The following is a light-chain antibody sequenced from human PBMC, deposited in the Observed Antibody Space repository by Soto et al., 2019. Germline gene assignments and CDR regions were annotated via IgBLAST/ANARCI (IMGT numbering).Light chain of an antibody. CDR2: HSS. J-gene: IGKJ1*01. CDR3: QQYNTWHRT. CDR1: QSITSH. V-gene: IGKV3-15*01. Sequence: IVMTQSPGTLSRSPLDRATLSCRASQSITSHLAWYQQKPGQAPRLLIYHSSTRATGIPTRFSGSGSGTDFTLTISSLQSEDFAVYYCQQYNTWHRTFGQGTKVDIK.